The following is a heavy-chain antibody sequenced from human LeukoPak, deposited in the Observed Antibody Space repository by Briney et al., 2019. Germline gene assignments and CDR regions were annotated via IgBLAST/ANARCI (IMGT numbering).Heavy chain of an antibody. CDR3: ARVRSRRIAAAAPGDY. V-gene: IGHV3-30-3*01. J-gene: IGHJ4*02. CDR2: ISYDGSNK. D-gene: IGHD6-13*01. Sequence: PGGSLRLSCAASGFTFSSYAMHWVRQAPGNGLEWVAVISYDGSNKYYADSVKGRFTISRDNSKNTLYLQMNSLRAEDTAVYYCARVRSRRIAAAAPGDYWGQGTLVTVSS. CDR1: GFTFSSYA.